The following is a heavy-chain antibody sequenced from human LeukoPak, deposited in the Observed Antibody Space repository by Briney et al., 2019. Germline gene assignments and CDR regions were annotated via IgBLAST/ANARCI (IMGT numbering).Heavy chain of an antibody. CDR1: GFTFSDYY. J-gene: IGHJ4*02. Sequence: PGGSLRLSCAASGFTFSDYYMSWIRQAPGKGLEWVSAISGSGGSTYYADSVKGRFTISRDNSKNTLYLQMNSLRAEDTAVYYCAKVPTYYYDSSGSGDWGQGTLVTVPS. V-gene: IGHV3-23*01. D-gene: IGHD3-22*01. CDR3: AKVPTYYYDSSGSGD. CDR2: ISGSGGST.